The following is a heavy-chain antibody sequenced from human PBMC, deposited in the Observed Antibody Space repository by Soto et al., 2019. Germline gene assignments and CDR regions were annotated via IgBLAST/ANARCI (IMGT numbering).Heavy chain of an antibody. CDR1: GFTFSSYS. Sequence: EVQLVESGGGLVKPGGSLRLSCAASGFTFSSYSMNWVRQAPGKGLEWVSSISSSSSYIYYADSVKGRFTISRDNAKNSLYLQMNSLRAEDTAVYYCARARVAVAGTDLWYFDIWGRGTLVTVSS. D-gene: IGHD6-19*01. CDR2: ISSSSSYI. J-gene: IGHJ2*01. CDR3: ARARVAVAGTDLWYFDI. V-gene: IGHV3-21*01.